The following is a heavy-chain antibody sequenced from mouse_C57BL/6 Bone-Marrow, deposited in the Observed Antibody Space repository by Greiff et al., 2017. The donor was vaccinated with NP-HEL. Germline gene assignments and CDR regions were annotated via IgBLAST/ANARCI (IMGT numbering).Heavy chain of an antibody. D-gene: IGHD1-1*01. Sequence: QVQLQQPGTEPVKPGASVKLSCKASGYTFTSYWMHWVKQRPGQGLEWIGNINPSNGGTNYNEKFKSKATLTVDKSSSTAYMQLSSLTSEDSAVYYCAREGITTVVARAMDYWGQGTSVTVSS. J-gene: IGHJ4*01. CDR1: GYTFTSYW. CDR2: INPSNGGT. CDR3: AREGITTVVARAMDY. V-gene: IGHV1-53*01.